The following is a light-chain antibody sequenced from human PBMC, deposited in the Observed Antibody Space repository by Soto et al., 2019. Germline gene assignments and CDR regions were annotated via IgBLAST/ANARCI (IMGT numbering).Light chain of an antibody. J-gene: IGKJ2*02. Sequence: IQMPQSPSTLSASVGARATITGRASQSISSWLAWYQQKPGKAPKLLIYEASTLQSGVPSRFSGSGSGTEFTLTISGLLPEDFAAYHCQQYDILHRTFGQGTKVDIK. CDR3: QQYDILHRT. CDR1: QSISSW. V-gene: IGKV1-5*01. CDR2: EAS.